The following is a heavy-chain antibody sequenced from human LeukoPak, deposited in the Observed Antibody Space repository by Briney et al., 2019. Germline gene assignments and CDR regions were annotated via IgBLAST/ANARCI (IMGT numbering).Heavy chain of an antibody. J-gene: IGHJ4*02. CDR2: INAGNGNT. CDR1: GYIFTSYA. V-gene: IGHV1-3*01. D-gene: IGHD1-26*01. CDR3: ARGGGSYDY. Sequence: GASVKVSCKASGYIFTSYAMHWVRQAPGQRLEWMGWINAGNGNTKYSQKFQGRVTITRDTSASTAHMGLSSLRSEDTAVYYCARGGGSYDYWGQGTLVTVSS.